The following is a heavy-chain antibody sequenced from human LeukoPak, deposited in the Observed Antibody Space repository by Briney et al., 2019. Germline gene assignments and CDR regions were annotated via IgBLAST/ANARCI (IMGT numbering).Heavy chain of an antibody. D-gene: IGHD1-26*01. CDR3: ASCFEWWELLSVSNYAFDI. Sequence: SETLSLTCTVSGGFLSSGSYYSRWLRRPPGRGLEGIGYIFYSGCTKYNPSLKGRVTISVDTSKNQFSLKLSSVTAADTAVYYCASCFEWWELLSVSNYAFDIWGQGTMVTVSS. V-gene: IGHV4-61*01. J-gene: IGHJ3*02. CDR1: GGFLSSGSYY. CDR2: IFYSGCT.